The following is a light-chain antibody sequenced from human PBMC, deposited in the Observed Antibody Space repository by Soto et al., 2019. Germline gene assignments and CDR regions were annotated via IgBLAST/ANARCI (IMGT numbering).Light chain of an antibody. V-gene: IGLV2-14*01. CDR1: SSDVGGYDY. CDR2: EVT. J-gene: IGLJ2*01. Sequence: QSVLTQPASVSGSPGQSITISCTGTSSDVGGYDYVSWYQQHPDKAPKLMIYEVTDRPSGVSNRFSGSKSGNTASLTISGLQTDDEADYYCSSYTSSNTQLFGGGTKLTVL. CDR3: SSYTSSNTQL.